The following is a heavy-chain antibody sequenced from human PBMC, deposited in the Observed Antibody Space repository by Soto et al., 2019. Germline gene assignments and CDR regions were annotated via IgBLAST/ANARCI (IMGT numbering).Heavy chain of an antibody. CDR1: GGSISSYY. D-gene: IGHD6-6*01. CDR2: IYYSGST. Sequence: SETLSLTCTVSGGSISSYYWSWIRQPPGKGLEWIGYIYYSGSTNYNPSLKSRVTISVDTSKNQFSLKLSSVTAADTAVYYCARLRYSSSSFWFDPWGQGTLVTVSS. CDR3: ARLRYSSSSFWFDP. J-gene: IGHJ5*02. V-gene: IGHV4-59*08.